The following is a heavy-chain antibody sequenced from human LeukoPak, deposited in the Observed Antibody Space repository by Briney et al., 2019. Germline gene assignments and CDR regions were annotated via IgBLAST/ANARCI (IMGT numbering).Heavy chain of an antibody. Sequence: PSETLSLTCTVSGGSISSYYWSWIRQPPGKGLEWIGYIYYSGSTNYNPSLKSRVTISVDTSKNQFSLKLSSVTAADTAVYYCARVLSKREFGELLEYYFDYWGQGTLVTVSS. J-gene: IGHJ4*02. CDR2: IYYSGST. D-gene: IGHD3-10*01. V-gene: IGHV4-59*01. CDR3: ARVLSKREFGELLEYYFDY. CDR1: GGSISSYY.